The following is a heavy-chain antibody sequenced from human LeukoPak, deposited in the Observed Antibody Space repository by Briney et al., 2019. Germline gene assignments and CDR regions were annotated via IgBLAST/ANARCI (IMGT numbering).Heavy chain of an antibody. CDR1: GGSISSGSYY. CDR3: ARGQLEWELLIWFDP. D-gene: IGHD1-26*01. J-gene: IGHJ5*02. V-gene: IGHV4-61*02. CDR2: IYTSGST. Sequence: SETLSLTCTVSGGSISSGSYYWRWIRQPAGKGLEWIGRIYTSGSTNYNPSLKSRVTISVDTSKNQFSLKLSSVTAADTAVYYCARGQLEWELLIWFDPWGQGTLVTVSS.